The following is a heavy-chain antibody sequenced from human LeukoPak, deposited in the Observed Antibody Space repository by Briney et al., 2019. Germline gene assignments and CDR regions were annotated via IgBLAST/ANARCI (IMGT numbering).Heavy chain of an antibody. V-gene: IGHV3-7*03. CDR1: GFTFSSYW. CDR2: IKQDRSEK. Sequence: GGSLRLSCAASGFTFSSYWMSWVRQAPGKGLEWVANIKQDRSEKYYVDSVKGRFTISRDNAKNSLYLQMNSLRAEDTAVYYCARGRYSSGWYRYYFDYWGQGTLVTVSS. CDR3: ARGRYSSGWYRYYFDY. J-gene: IGHJ4*02. D-gene: IGHD6-19*01.